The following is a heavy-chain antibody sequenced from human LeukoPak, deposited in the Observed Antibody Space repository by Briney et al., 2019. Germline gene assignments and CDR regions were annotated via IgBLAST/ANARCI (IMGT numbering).Heavy chain of an antibody. CDR2: ISYDGSNK. CDR3: ARPRQYQLLYIGIGY. CDR1: GFSFSDYW. V-gene: IGHV3-30-3*01. D-gene: IGHD2-2*02. Sequence: TGGSLRLSCAASGFSFSDYWMSWVRQAPGKGLEWVAVISYDGSNKYYADSVKGRFTISRDNSKNTLYLQMYSLRAEDTAVYYCARPRQYQLLYIGIGYWGQGTLVTVSS. J-gene: IGHJ4*02.